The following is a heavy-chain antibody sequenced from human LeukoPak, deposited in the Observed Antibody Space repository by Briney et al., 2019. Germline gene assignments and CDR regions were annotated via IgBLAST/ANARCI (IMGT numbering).Heavy chain of an antibody. V-gene: IGHV4-34*01. D-gene: IGHD3-10*01. J-gene: IGHJ5*01. CDR1: SGSFSDYY. CDR3: ARMVRGVHSPLSWFDS. Sequence: SETLSLTCAVYSGSFSDYYWSWIRQPPGKGLEWIGEINYSGTTNYNPSLKSRVSISVDTSKNQFSLKLSSVTAADTAIYCCARMVRGVHSPLSWFDSWGQGTLVTVSS. CDR2: INYSGTT.